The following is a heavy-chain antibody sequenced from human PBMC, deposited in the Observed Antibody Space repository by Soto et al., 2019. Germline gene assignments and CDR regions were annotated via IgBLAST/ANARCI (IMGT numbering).Heavy chain of an antibody. Sequence: GGSVRLSCAASGVSFSGYTMNWVRQAQGKGLEWISGINGGGGTTYYADSVKGRFTISRDDSKNILYLQMNSPRAEDTAIYYCAKDRHPDGIWTFDYWGRGTLVTVSS. J-gene: IGHJ4*02. CDR3: AKDRHPDGIWTFDY. CDR1: GVSFSGYT. D-gene: IGHD3-9*01. CDR2: INGGGGTT. V-gene: IGHV3-23*01.